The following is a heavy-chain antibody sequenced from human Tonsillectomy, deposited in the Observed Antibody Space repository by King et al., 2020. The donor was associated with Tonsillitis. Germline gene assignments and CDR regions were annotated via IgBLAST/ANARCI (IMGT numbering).Heavy chain of an antibody. CDR3: ARVLHCGGDSYFDY. CDR2: ITPISGAA. J-gene: IGHJ4*02. V-gene: IGHV1-69*14. CDR1: GGIFDTYA. Sequence: QLVQSGAEVKKPGSSVKVSCKASGGIFDTYAFSWLRQTPGQGPEWVGGITPISGAAKYAQKFQGRVTITADRSSSTIYMELGSLTSEDTAVYYCARVLHCGGDSYFDYGGQGPLVTVSP. D-gene: IGHD2-21*02.